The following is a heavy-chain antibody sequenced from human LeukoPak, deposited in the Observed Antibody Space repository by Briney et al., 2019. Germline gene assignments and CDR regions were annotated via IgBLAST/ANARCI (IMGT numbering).Heavy chain of an antibody. CDR2: IYYSGST. D-gene: IGHD6-13*01. CDR1: GWPFSGYY. V-gene: IGHV4-59*05. CDR3: ALYTSSFDY. J-gene: IGHJ4*02. Sequence: SEALSLTCAVSGWPFSGYYWSWIRQPPGKGLEWIGSIYYSGSTYYNPSLKSRVTISVDTSKNQFSLKLSSVTAADTAMYYCALYTSSFDYWGQGTLVTVSS.